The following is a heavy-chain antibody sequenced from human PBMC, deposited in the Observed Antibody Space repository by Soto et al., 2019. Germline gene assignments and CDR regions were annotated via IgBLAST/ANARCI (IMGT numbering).Heavy chain of an antibody. CDR3: ARRGYYESSGYLNGMDV. CDR1: GGSISSSSYY. CDR2: IYYSGST. Sequence: NPSETLSLTCTVSGGSISSSSYYWGWIRQPPGKGLEWIGSIYYSGSTYYNPSLKSRVTISVDTSKNQFSLKLSSVTAADTAVYYCARRGYYESSGYLNGMDVWGQGTTVTVSS. V-gene: IGHV4-39*01. J-gene: IGHJ6*02. D-gene: IGHD3-22*01.